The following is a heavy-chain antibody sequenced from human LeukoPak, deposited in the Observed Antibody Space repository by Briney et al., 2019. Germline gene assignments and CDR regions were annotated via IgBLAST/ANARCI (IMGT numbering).Heavy chain of an antibody. CDR2: ISGSGGST. D-gene: IGHD3-22*01. CDR3: AKDSTPYYDSSGYYFVSLYYYYGMDV. V-gene: IGHV3-23*01. J-gene: IGHJ6*02. Sequence: PGGSLRLSCAASGFTFSSYAMSWVRQAPGKGLEWVSAISGSGGSTYYADSVKGRFTISRDNSKNTLYLQMNSLRAEDTAVYYCAKDSTPYYDSSGYYFVSLYYYYGMDVWGQGTTVTVSS. CDR1: GFTFSSYA.